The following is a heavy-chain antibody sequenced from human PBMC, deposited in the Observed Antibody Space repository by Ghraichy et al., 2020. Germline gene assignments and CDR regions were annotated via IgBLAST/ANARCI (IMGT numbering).Heavy chain of an antibody. CDR1: GFTFSSYS. J-gene: IGHJ4*02. V-gene: IGHV3-21*01. CDR3: ARGNTYYDILTGYDLDY. Sequence: GGSLRLSCAASGFTFSSYSMNWVRQAPGKGLEWVSSISSSSSYIYYADSVKGRFTLSRDNAKNSLYLQMNSLRAEDTAVYYCARGNTYYDILTGYDLDYWGQGTLVTVSS. CDR2: ISSSSSYI. D-gene: IGHD3-9*01.